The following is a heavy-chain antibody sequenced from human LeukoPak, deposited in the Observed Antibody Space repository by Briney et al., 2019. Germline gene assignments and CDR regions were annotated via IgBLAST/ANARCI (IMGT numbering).Heavy chain of an antibody. CDR3: ARENPRGYYDRSGYTGY. CDR2: INHSGST. J-gene: IGHJ4*02. D-gene: IGHD3-22*01. V-gene: IGHV4-34*01. Sequence: PSETLPLTCAVYGGSFSGYYWSWIRQPPGKELEWIGEINHSGSTNYNPSLKSRVTISVDTSKNQFSLKLSSVTAADTAVYYCARENPRGYYDRSGYTGYWGQGTLVTVSS. CDR1: GGSFSGYY.